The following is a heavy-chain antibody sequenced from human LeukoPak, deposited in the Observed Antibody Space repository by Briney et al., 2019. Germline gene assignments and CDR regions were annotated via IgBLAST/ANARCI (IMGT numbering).Heavy chain of an antibody. CDR2: IWYDGSNK. CDR3: AREYRAYYYGSGSYFFDY. CDR1: GFTFSSYG. D-gene: IGHD3-10*01. Sequence: PGGSLRLSCAASGFTFSSYGMHWVRQAPGKGLEWVAVIWYDGSNKYYADSVKGRFTFSRDNSKNTLYLQMNSLRAEDTAVYYCAREYRAYYYGSGSYFFDYWGQGTLVTVSS. J-gene: IGHJ4*02. V-gene: IGHV3-33*01.